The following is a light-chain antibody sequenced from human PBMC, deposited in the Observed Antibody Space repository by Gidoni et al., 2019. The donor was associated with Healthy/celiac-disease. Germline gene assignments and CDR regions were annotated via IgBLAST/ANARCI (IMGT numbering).Light chain of an antibody. Sequence: EIVLTQSPGTLSLSPGERATLSCSASQSVSSSYLAWYQQKPVQAPRLLIYGASSRATGIPDRFSGSGSGTDFTLTISRLETEDFAVYYCQQYGSSPNTFGQGTKLEIK. CDR1: QSVSSSY. J-gene: IGKJ2*01. CDR2: GAS. CDR3: QQYGSSPNT. V-gene: IGKV3-20*01.